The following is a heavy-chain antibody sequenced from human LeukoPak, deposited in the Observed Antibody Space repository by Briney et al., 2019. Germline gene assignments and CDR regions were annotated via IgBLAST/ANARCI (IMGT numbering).Heavy chain of an antibody. J-gene: IGHJ6*03. V-gene: IGHV4-39*07. CDR3: ARGTREVQARSGWYSYYYYMDV. Sequence: SETLSLTCTVSGGSISSSSYYWSWIRQPPGKGLEWIGEINHSGSTNYNPSLKSRVTISVDTSKNQFSLKLSSVTAADTAVYYCARGTREVQARSGWYSYYYYMDVWGKGTTVTVSS. CDR1: GGSISSSSYY. D-gene: IGHD6-19*01. CDR2: INHSGST.